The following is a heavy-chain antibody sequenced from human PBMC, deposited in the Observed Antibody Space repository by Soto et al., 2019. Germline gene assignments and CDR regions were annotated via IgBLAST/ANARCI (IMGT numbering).Heavy chain of an antibody. Sequence: QVQLVQSGADVKKPGSSVKISCKASGGTFSNSVISWLRQAPGQGLEWMGGIIPIFDTPTYAQKLQGRVSITADVSTNTVYMELSSLRSEDTALYYCARGADDHADYVSWFGPWGQGTLVTVSS. CDR3: ARGADDHADYVSWFGP. CDR2: IIPIFDTP. D-gene: IGHD4-17*01. CDR1: GGTFSNSV. J-gene: IGHJ5*02. V-gene: IGHV1-69*12.